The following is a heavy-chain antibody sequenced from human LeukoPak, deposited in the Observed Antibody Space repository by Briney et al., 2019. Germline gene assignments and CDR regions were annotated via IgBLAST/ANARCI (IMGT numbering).Heavy chain of an antibody. CDR2: IYHSGST. V-gene: IGHV4-30-2*01. CDR1: GGSISSGGYS. D-gene: IGHD3-10*01. J-gene: IGHJ4*02. Sequence: SQTLSLTCAVSGGSISSGGYSWSWIRQPPGKGLEWIGYIYHSGSTYYNPSLKSRVTISVGRSKNQFSLKLSSVTAADTAVYYCARVFTVRGVISFDYWGQGTLVTVSS. CDR3: ARVFTVRGVISFDY.